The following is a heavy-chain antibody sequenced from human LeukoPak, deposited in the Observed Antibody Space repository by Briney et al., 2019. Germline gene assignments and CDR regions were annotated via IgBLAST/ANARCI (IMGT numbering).Heavy chain of an antibody. J-gene: IGHJ6*03. D-gene: IGHD3-10*01. Sequence: SVKVSCKASGYTFTSYAISWVRQAPGQGLEWMGGIIPIFGTANYAQKFQGRVTITADESTSTAYMELSSLRSEDTAVYYCARDRGSGSYPIDYYMDVWGKGTTVTISS. V-gene: IGHV1-69*13. CDR1: GYTFTSYA. CDR2: IIPIFGTA. CDR3: ARDRGSGSYPIDYYMDV.